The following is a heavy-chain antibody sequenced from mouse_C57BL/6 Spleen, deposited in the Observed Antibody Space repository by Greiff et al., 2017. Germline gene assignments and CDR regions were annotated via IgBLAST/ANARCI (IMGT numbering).Heavy chain of an antibody. V-gene: IGHV1-80*01. J-gene: IGHJ1*03. CDR2: IYPGDGDT. Sequence: VQLQQSGAELVKPGASVKISCKASGYAFSSYWMNWVKQRPGKGLEWIGRIYPGDGDTNYNGKFKGKATLTADKSSSTAYMQLSSLTSEDSAVYFCAISEYDADSATGYFDVWGTGTTVTVSA. D-gene: IGHD6-1*01. CDR3: AISEYDADSATGYFDV. CDR1: GYAFSSYW.